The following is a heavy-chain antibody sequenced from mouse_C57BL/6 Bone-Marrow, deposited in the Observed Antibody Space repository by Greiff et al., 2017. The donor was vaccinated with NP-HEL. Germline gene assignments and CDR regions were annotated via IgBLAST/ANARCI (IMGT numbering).Heavy chain of an antibody. J-gene: IGHJ2*01. CDR3: ARFTAWCCVGY. V-gene: IGHV1-53*01. D-gene: IGHD1-1*01. CDR2: ISPGNGGT. Sequence: VHLQQSGTELVKPGASVKLSCTASGFTFTSYCMHWVKQRPGQGLEWIGNISPGNGGTNYTEKFTSKATLTADKSSSTAYMQLSSLTSEDTAIYYCARFTAWCCVGYWGQGTTLTVSA. CDR1: GFTFTSYC.